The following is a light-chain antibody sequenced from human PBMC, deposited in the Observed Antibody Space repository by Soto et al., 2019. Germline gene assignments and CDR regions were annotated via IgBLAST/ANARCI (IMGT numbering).Light chain of an antibody. V-gene: IGKV3-15*01. CDR2: GAS. J-gene: IGKJ1*01. CDR3: QQYNDNWPT. CDR1: QSVRTN. Sequence: EIVMTQSPATLSVSPGETVTLSCRASQSVRTNLAWYQHKPGQSPRLLIYGASNRATGFPARSSGSGSGTEFTLTISGLQSEDFAVYYCQQYNDNWPTFGQGTKVDIK.